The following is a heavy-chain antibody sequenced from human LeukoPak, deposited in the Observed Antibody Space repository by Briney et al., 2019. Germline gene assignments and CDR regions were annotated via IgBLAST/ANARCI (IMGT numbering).Heavy chain of an antibody. D-gene: IGHD4-11*01. Sequence: PSETLSLTCTVSGGSISSYYWSWIRQPPGKGLEWIGSIYYSGSTYYNPSLKSRVTISVDTSKNQFSLKLSSVTAADTAVYYCARQGTTPRGFRFDYWGQGTLVTVSS. V-gene: IGHV4-39*01. CDR1: GGSISSYY. CDR3: ARQGTTPRGFRFDY. J-gene: IGHJ4*02. CDR2: IYYSGST.